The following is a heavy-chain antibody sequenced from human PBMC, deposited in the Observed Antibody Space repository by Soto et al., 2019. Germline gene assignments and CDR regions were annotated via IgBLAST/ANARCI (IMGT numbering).Heavy chain of an antibody. J-gene: IGHJ5*02. D-gene: IGHD3-10*01. CDR3: ASPLGKYGSGSPNWFAP. CDR1: GGSISSISYY. V-gene: IGHV4-39*01. CDR2: IYYSGST. Sequence: SETLSLTCTVSGGSISSISYYWGWIRQPPGKGLEWIGSIYYSGSTYYNPSLKSRVTISVDTPKNQFSLKLSSVTAADTAVYYCASPLGKYGSGSPNWFAPWGQGTLVPVSS.